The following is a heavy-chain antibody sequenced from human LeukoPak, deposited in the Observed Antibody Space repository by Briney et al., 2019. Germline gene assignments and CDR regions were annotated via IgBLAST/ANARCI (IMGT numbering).Heavy chain of an antibody. CDR1: GFTFSMSW. Sequence: GGSLRLSCAASGFTFSMSWIHWVRQAPGKGLVWVSRINPDGSSTSHADSVKGRFTISRDNAKNTLYLQMDSLRAEDTAVYYCAKDRGSGYHYFDYWGQGTLVTVSS. J-gene: IGHJ4*02. CDR2: INPDGSST. D-gene: IGHD3-22*01. V-gene: IGHV3-74*01. CDR3: AKDRGSGYHYFDY.